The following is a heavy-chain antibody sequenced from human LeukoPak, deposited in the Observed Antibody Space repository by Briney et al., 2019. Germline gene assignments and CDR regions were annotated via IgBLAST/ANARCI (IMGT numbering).Heavy chain of an antibody. J-gene: IGHJ4*02. CDR3: AKGAHYGDYVPFDY. CDR2: IRYDGSNK. D-gene: IGHD4-17*01. CDR1: GFTFSSYS. V-gene: IGHV3-30*02. Sequence: PGGSLRLSCAASGFTFSSYSMNWVRQAPGKGLEWVAFIRYDGSNKYYADSVKGRFTISRDNSKNTLYLQMNSLRAEDTAVYYCAKGAHYGDYVPFDYWGQGTLVTVSS.